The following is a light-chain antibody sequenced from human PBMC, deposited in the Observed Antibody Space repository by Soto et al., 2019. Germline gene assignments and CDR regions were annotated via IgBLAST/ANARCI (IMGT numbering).Light chain of an antibody. CDR3: QQTSAAPFT. CDR1: RNMNTY. J-gene: IGKJ3*01. V-gene: IGKV1-39*01. Sequence: DIQMAQSPSSLSASVGDTITITCRASRNMNTYLNWYQQKPGKAPKLLIFGASSLQSGVPSRFSGSGSRTDFTLTINSLQPEDFATYCCQQTSAAPFTFGPGTKVDIK. CDR2: GAS.